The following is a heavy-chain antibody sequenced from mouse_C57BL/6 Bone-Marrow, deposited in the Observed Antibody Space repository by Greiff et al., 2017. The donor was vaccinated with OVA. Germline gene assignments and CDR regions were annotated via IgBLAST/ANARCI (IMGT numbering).Heavy chain of an antibody. D-gene: IGHD2-14*01. J-gene: IGHJ1*03. CDR2: ISSGGDYI. CDR1: GFTFSSYA. CDR3: TRPYYRYWYFDV. Sequence: EVNVVESGEGLVKPGGSLKLSCAASGFTFSSYAMSWVRQTPEKRLEWVAYISSGGDYIYYADTVKGRFTISRDNARNTLYLQMSGLTSEDTAMYYCTRPYYRYWYFDVWGTGTTVTVSS. V-gene: IGHV5-9-1*02.